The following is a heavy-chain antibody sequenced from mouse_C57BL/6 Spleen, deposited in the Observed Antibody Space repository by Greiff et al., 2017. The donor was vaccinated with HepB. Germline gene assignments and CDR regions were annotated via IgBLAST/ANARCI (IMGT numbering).Heavy chain of an antibody. J-gene: IGHJ3*01. Sequence: VQLQESGGGLVQPKGSLKLSCAASGFSFNTYAMNWVRQAPGKGLEWVARIRSKSNNYATYYADSVKDRFTISRDDSESMLYLQMNNLKTEDTAMEYWVRGIYDYDRGWCAYWGQGTLVTVSA. V-gene: IGHV10-1*01. CDR2: IRSKSNNYAT. CDR1: GFSFNTYA. CDR3: VRGIYDYDRGWCAY. D-gene: IGHD2-4*01.